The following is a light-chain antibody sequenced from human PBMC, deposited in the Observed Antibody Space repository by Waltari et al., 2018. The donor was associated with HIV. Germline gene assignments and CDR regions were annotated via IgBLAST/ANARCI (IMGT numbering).Light chain of an antibody. CDR3: SACDDSLNAVL. J-gene: IGLJ2*01. V-gene: IGLV1-44*01. Sequence: QSVLTQPPSVSGTPGHRVTISCSGSSSNIGNSNANWYQHLPAPAPIRLIVSNNPRPSGCPYRYSGSKSGTSASLAISWLQSEDEADYYCSACDDSLNAVLFGGGTKLTVL. CDR1: SSNIGNSN. CDR2: SNN.